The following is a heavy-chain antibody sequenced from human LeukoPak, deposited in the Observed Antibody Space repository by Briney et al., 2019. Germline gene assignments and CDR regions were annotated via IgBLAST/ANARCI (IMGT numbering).Heavy chain of an antibody. Sequence: GGSLRLSCAASGFTFSSYAMSWVRQAPGKGLEWVSAISSSGGSTYYADSVKGRFTISRDNSKNTLYLQMNSLRAEDTAVYYCAKWASLYTRSANDAFDIWGQGTMVTVSS. CDR1: GFTFSSYA. CDR2: ISSSGGST. J-gene: IGHJ3*02. CDR3: AKWASLYTRSANDAFDI. V-gene: IGHV3-23*01. D-gene: IGHD2-2*02.